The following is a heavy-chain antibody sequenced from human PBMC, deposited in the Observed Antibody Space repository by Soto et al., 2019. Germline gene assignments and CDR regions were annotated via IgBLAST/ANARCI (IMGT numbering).Heavy chain of an antibody. V-gene: IGHV3-48*03. Sequence: PGGSLRLSCAASGFTFSSYEMNWVRQGPGKGLEWVSHISSGGGTIYYADSVKGRFYISRDNAKNSLYLQMTSLRAEDTAVYYCARDQGIMDYWGQGTLVTSPQ. CDR2: ISSGGGTI. CDR3: ARDQGIMDY. CDR1: GFTFSSYE. D-gene: IGHD3-16*01. J-gene: IGHJ4*02.